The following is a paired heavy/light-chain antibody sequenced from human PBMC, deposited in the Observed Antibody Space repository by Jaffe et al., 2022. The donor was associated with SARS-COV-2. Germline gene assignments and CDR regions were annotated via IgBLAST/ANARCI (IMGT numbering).Heavy chain of an antibody. CDR3: ARDRGLTVAYNWFDP. CDR1: GGSISSYY. CDR2: IYTSGTT. J-gene: IGHJ5*02. D-gene: IGHD4-4*01. Sequence: QVQLQESGPGLVKPSETLSLTCTVSGGSISSYYWSWIRQPAGMGLEWIGRIYTSGTTNYNPSLKSRVTLSVDTSKNQFSLRLSSVTAADTAVYYCARDRGLTVAYNWFDPWGQGTLVTVSS. V-gene: IGHV4-4*07.
Light chain of an antibody. J-gene: IGKJ2*01. CDR3: QQYGSSPT. CDR2: GAS. V-gene: IGKV3-20*01. Sequence: EIVLTQSPGTLSLSPGERVTLSCRASQSVSSSYLAWYQQKPGQAPRLLIYGASSRATGIPDRFSGSGSGTDFTLTISRLEPEDFAVYYCQQYGSSPTFGQGTKLEIK. CDR1: QSVSSSY.